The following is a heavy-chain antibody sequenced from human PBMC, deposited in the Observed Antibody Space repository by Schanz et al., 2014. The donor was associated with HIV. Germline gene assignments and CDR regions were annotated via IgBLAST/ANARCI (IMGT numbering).Heavy chain of an antibody. J-gene: IGHJ6*02. Sequence: QVQLVQSGAEVKRPGASVTVSCTAAGSTFPDLDVNWVRQAPGQGLEWMGWINPNSGATDSAQKFQGRVTMTRDTSISTAFMELSSLRSDDTAVYYCARDTNFVLDVWGQGTTVTVSS. CDR2: INPNSGAT. CDR1: GSTFPDLD. V-gene: IGHV1-2*02. CDR3: ARDTNFVLDV. D-gene: IGHD2-8*01.